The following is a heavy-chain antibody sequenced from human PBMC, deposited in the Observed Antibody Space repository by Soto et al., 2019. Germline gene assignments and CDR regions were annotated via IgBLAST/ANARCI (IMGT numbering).Heavy chain of an antibody. CDR1: GFTFDDYA. Sequence: EVQLVESGGGLVQPGRSLRLSCAASGFTFDDYAMHWVRQAPGNGLEWVSGISWNSGSIGYADSVKGRFTISRDNAKNSLYLQMNSLRAEGTALYYCAKDRGLVLSFYFDYWGQGTLVTVSS. CDR3: AKDRGLVLSFYFDY. V-gene: IGHV3-9*01. CDR2: ISWNSGSI. J-gene: IGHJ4*02. D-gene: IGHD6-19*01.